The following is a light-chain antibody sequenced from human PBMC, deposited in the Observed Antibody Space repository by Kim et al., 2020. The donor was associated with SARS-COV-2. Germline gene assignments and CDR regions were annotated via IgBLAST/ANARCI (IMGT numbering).Light chain of an antibody. CDR1: QSISVW. Sequence: DIQLTQSPSSLSASVGDTVTITCCASQSISVWLAWYQQKPGKAPKLLISRSSNLESGVPSRFRGSGSRSEFTLTIRSLQPEDSATYYCQQYNSNFPISFGQGTKLE. CDR3: QQYNSNFPIS. J-gene: IGKJ2*03. CDR2: RSS. V-gene: IGKV1-5*03.